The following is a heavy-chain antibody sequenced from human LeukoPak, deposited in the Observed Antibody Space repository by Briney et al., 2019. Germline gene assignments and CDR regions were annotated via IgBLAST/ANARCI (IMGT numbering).Heavy chain of an antibody. Sequence: GGSLRLSCAASGFTFSSYSMNWVRQAPGKGLEWVSYISSSSKTIYYADSVKGRFTISRDNAKNSLYLQMNSLRAEDTAVYYCARDLVQLWSKDFWGQGTLVTVSS. V-gene: IGHV3-48*01. CDR2: ISSSSKTI. CDR1: GFTFSSYS. CDR3: ARDLVQLWSKDF. J-gene: IGHJ4*02. D-gene: IGHD5-18*01.